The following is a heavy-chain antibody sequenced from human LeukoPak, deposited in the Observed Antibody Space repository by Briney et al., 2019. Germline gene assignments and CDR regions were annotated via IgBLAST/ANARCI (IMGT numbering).Heavy chain of an antibody. Sequence: SETLSLTCTVSGGSISSYYWSWLRQPPGKGLEWIGYIYYSGSTNYNPSLKSRVTISVDTSKNQFSLKLSSVTAADTAVYYCARRPDYYDSSGYYYFDYWGQGTLVTVSS. CDR1: GGSISSYY. V-gene: IGHV4-59*01. CDR3: ARRPDYYDSSGYYYFDY. CDR2: IYYSGST. D-gene: IGHD3-22*01. J-gene: IGHJ4*02.